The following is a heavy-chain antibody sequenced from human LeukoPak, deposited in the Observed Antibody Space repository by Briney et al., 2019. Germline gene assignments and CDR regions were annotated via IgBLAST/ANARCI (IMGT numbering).Heavy chain of an antibody. CDR2: MNPNSGNT. V-gene: IGHV1-8*01. Sequence: ASVKVSCKASGYTFTSYDINWVRQATGQGLEWMGWMNPNSGNTGYAQKFRGRVTMTRNTSISTAYMELSSLRSEDTAVYYCATPTQLYYYYGMDVWGQGTTVTVSS. CDR1: GYTFTSYD. D-gene: IGHD1-1*01. J-gene: IGHJ6*02. CDR3: ATPTQLYYYYGMDV.